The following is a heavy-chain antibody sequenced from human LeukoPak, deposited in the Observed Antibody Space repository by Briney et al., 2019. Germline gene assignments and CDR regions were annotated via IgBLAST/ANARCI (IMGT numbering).Heavy chain of an antibody. CDR2: ISSSGSTI. CDR1: GFTFSDYY. D-gene: IGHD3-22*01. J-gene: IGHJ3*02. V-gene: IGHV3-11*01. CDR3: ARAGYYYDSSGYCDAFDI. Sequence: GGSLRLSCAASGFTFSDYYMSWIRQAPGKGLEWVSYISSSGSTIYYADSVKGRFTISRDNAKNSLYLQMNSLRAEDTAVYYCARAGYYYDSSGYCDAFDIWGQGTMVTVSS.